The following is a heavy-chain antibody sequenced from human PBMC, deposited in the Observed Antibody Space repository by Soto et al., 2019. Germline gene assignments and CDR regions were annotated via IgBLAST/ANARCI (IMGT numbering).Heavy chain of an antibody. CDR3: ARERLRFGAYYYGMDV. CDR1: GFTFSSYA. D-gene: IGHD5-12*01. Sequence: QVQLVESGGGVVQPGRSLRLSCAASGFTFSSYAMHWVRQDPGKGLEWVAVISYDGSNKYYADSVKGRFTISRANSKNTLYLQMNSLSAEDTAVYYCARERLRFGAYYYGMDVWGQGTTVTVSS. CDR2: ISYDGSNK. V-gene: IGHV3-30-3*01. J-gene: IGHJ6*02.